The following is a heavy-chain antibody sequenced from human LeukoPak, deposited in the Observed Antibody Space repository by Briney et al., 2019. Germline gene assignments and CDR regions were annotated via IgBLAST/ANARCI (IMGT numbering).Heavy chain of an antibody. CDR3: ARERAYDFWSGYLDY. CDR2: IYYSGST. J-gene: IGHJ4*02. CDR1: GGSISSHY. D-gene: IGHD3-3*01. V-gene: IGHV4-59*11. Sequence: SETLSLTCTVSGGSISSHYWSWIRQPPGKGLEWIGYIYYSGSTNYNPSLKSRVTISVDTSKNQFSLKLSSVTAADTAVYYCARERAYDFWSGYLDYWGQGTLVTVSS.